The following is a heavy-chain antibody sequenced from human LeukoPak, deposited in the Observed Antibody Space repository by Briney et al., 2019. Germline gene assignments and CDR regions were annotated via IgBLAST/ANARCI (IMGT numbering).Heavy chain of an antibody. CDR3: ARGPGVQEVYFDY. V-gene: IGHV4-59*06. D-gene: IGHD3-10*01. CDR2: IYYSGST. CDR1: GGSISNYY. Sequence: PSETLSLTCTVSGGSISNYYWSWIRQPPGKGLEWIGYIYYSGSTYYNPSLKSRVTISVDTSKNQFSLKLSSVTAADTAVYYCARGPGVQEVYFDYWGQGTLVTVSS. J-gene: IGHJ4*02.